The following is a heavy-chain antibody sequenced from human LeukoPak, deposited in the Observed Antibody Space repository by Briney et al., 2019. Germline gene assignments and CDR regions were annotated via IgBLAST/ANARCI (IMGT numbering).Heavy chain of an antibody. CDR1: GFTFSSYG. D-gene: IGHD1-26*01. J-gene: IGHJ4*02. CDR3: AKLGAVHFDY. CDR2: ISYDGSNK. Sequence: GRCLRLSCAASGFTFSSYGMHWVRQAPGKGLEWVAVISYDGSNKYYADSVKGRFTISRDNSKNTLYLQMNSLRAEDTAVYYCAKLGAVHFDYWGQGTLVTVSS. V-gene: IGHV3-30*18.